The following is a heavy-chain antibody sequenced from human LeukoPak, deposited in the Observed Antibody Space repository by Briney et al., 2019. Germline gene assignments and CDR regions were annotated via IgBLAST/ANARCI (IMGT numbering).Heavy chain of an antibody. CDR3: AKEVTIPAAGRKDYYYYGLDV. V-gene: IGHV3-30*18. CDR1: GFTFSTYA. CDR2: ISSGGSDK. Sequence: GGSLRLSCAASGFTFSTYAVHWARQAPGKGLEWVAVISSGGSDKYHAGSVKGRFTISRDNSKNTLYLQMDSLRAEDTAVYYCAKEVTIPAAGRKDYYYYGLDVWGQGTTVTVSS. D-gene: IGHD6-13*01. J-gene: IGHJ6*02.